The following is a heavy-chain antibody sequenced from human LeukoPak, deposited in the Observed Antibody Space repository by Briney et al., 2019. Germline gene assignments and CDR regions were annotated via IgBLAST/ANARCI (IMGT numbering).Heavy chain of an antibody. D-gene: IGHD3-10*01. V-gene: IGHV1-2*04. CDR3: AAITMGWYGGGVYFDY. CDR1: GYTFTGYY. CDR2: INPNSGGT. J-gene: IGHJ4*02. Sequence: ASVKVSCKASGYTFTGYYMHWVRQTPGQGLEWMGWINPNSGGTNYAQKFQGWVTMTRDTSISTAYMELSRLRSDDTAVYYCAAITMGWYGGGVYFDYWGQGTLVTVSS.